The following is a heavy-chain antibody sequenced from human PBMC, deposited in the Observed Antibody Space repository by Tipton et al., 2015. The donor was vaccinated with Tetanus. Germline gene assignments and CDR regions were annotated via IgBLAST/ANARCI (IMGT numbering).Heavy chain of an antibody. CDR3: ARVSAILRRTLSGLYWLDP. J-gene: IGHJ5*02. Sequence: TLSLTCSVSNGSISSGGYYWSWIRQYPGKGLEWIGLLYHTGVTYYNPSLQSRVAISVDTSKNQFSLEVASFTVSDTAVYYCARVSAILRRTLSGLYWLDPWGQGILVTVSS. V-gene: IGHV4-31*03. CDR2: LYHTGVT. CDR1: NGSISSGGYY. D-gene: IGHD3-16*01.